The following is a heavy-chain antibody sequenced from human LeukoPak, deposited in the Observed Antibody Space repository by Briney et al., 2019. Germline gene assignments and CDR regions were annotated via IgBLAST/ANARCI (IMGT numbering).Heavy chain of an antibody. CDR3: ARGRYNDYGFDY. J-gene: IGHJ4*02. CDR2: LYYSGST. V-gene: IGHV4-59*01. Sequence: SETLSLTCTVSGRSISSYYWSWIRQPPGEELEWLGYLYYSGSTNYNPSFKSRVTMSVDTSKNQFSLKLNSMTAADTAVYFCARGRYNDYGFDYWGQGTLVTVSS. D-gene: IGHD4-17*01. CDR1: GRSISSYY.